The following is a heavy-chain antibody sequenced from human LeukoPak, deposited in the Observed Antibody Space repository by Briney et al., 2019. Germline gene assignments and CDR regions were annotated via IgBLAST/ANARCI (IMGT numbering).Heavy chain of an antibody. V-gene: IGHV4-34*01. J-gene: IGHJ4*02. CDR2: INHSGST. CDR3: ARGDIATTVDY. CDR1: GGSFSGYY. Sequence: SETLSLTCAVYGGSFSGYYWSWIRQPPGKGLEWIGEINHSGSTNYNPSLKSRVTISVDTSKNQFSLKLSSVTAADTAVYYCARGDIATTVDYWGQGTLVTVSS. D-gene: IGHD5-12*01.